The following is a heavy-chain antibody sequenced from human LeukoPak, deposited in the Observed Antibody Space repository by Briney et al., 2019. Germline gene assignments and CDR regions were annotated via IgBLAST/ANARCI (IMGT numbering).Heavy chain of an antibody. CDR1: GFTFSSHW. V-gene: IGHV3-7*03. CDR3: ARDQYDTWSRRGNFDS. Sequence: GGSLRLSCTASGFTFSSHWMTWVRHAPGRGPEWVANIKPDGSAEYYAASVKGRFTVSRDNAKNSLFLQMNSLRAEDTAVFYCARDQYDTWSRRGNFDSWGQGTLVIVSS. D-gene: IGHD3-3*01. CDR2: IKPDGSAE. J-gene: IGHJ4*02.